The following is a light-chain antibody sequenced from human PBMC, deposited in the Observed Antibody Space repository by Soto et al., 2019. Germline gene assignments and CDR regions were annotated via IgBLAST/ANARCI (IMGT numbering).Light chain of an antibody. V-gene: IGLV2-14*01. CDR2: EVS. J-gene: IGLJ2*01. CDR3: SSYTSGSTLLV. Sequence: QSALTQPASVSGSPGKSITISCTGTSSDVGGYNYVSWYQQHPGKAPKLMISEVSNRPSGVSNRFSGSKSGNTASLTISGLQAEDEAGYYCSSYTSGSTLLVFGGGTKLTVL. CDR1: SSDVGGYNY.